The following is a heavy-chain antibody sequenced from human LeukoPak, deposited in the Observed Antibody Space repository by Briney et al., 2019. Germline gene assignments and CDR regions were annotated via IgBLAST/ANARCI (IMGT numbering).Heavy chain of an antibody. CDR2: IYPGDSDT. CDR1: GSSFTSYW. Sequence: GESLKISYKGSGSSFTSYWIGWVRQMPGKGLEWMGIIYPGDSDTRYSPSFQGQVTISADKSISTSYLQWSRLKAADTAMYYCTRSPHLVVVIGEGYFDYWGQGTLVTVSS. J-gene: IGHJ4*02. V-gene: IGHV5-51*01. D-gene: IGHD3-22*01. CDR3: TRSPHLVVVIGEGYFDY.